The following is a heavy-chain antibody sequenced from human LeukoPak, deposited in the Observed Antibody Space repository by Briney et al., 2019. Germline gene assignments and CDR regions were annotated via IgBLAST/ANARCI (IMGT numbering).Heavy chain of an antibody. J-gene: IGHJ4*02. CDR1: GGSISSYY. V-gene: IGHV4-59*01. D-gene: IGHD1-1*01. CDR2: IYYSGST. CDR3: ARTEPSGTTSH. Sequence: SETLSLTCTVSGGSISSYYWSWIRQPPGKGLEWIGYIYYSGSTNYNPSLKSRVTLSLDTSRNQFSLSLRSMTAADTAVYYCARTEPSGTTSHWGQGTLVTVSS.